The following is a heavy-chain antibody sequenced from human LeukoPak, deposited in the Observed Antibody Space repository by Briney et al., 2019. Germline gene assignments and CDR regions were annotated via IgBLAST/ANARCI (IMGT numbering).Heavy chain of an antibody. J-gene: IGHJ4*02. CDR1: GGSVSSSH. CDR3: TRGYYEPFDR. D-gene: IGHD3-22*01. CDR2: VDYSGST. Sequence: NPSETLSLNCTVSGGSVSSSHWNWIRQPPGKGLEWIGNVDYSGSTKYNPSLRSRVTMSLDTSNNQLSLKLRSVTASDTALYYCTRGYYEPFDRLGQGTLVTVSS. V-gene: IGHV4-59*02.